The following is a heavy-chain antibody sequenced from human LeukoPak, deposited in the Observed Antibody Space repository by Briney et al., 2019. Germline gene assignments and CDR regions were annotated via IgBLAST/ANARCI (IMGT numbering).Heavy chain of an antibody. CDR1: EFTFDDYG. Sequence: GGSLRLSCAASEFTFDDYGMSWVRQPPGKGLEWVSGISWNGASTGYADSVKGRFIISRDNAKNSLYLQMNSLRTEDTALYYCARARDYGGNAVFFDQWGQGILVTVSS. D-gene: IGHD4-23*01. J-gene: IGHJ4*02. CDR3: ARARDYGGNAVFFDQ. V-gene: IGHV3-20*04. CDR2: ISWNGAST.